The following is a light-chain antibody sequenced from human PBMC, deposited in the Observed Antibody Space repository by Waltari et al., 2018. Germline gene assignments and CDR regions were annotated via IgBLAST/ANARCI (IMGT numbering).Light chain of an antibody. CDR1: PSISRF. CDR2: DAS. V-gene: IGKV3-20*01. Sequence: DIFLTQSPGTLSLSPGEGATIACRASPSISRFLAWYQQKPGQAPRLLIYDASTRATGIPDRFSGSGSGTDFSLTISRLEPEDFAVYYCQKYGTLPATFGQGTKVEIK. J-gene: IGKJ1*01. CDR3: QKYGTLPAT.